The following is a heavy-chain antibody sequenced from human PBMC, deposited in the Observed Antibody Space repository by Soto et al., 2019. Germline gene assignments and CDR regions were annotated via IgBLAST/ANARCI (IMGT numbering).Heavy chain of an antibody. V-gene: IGHV4-39*01. J-gene: IGHJ6*04. CDR1: GDSISSGSFY. CDR3: ARQRYYFGSGSYSYYV. CDR2: IYFAGST. Sequence: PSETLSLTCTVSGDSISSGSFYWGWVRQPPGNGLEWIGSIYFAGSTYYNPSLKSRVTISVDASKNQISLKLSSVTAADTVVYYCARQRYYFGSGSYSYYVWGKGTTVTVSS. D-gene: IGHD3-10*01.